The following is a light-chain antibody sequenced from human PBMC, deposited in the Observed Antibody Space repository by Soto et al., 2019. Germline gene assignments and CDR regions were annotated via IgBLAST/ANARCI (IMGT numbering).Light chain of an antibody. J-gene: IGKJ1*01. Sequence: EIVLTQSPGTLSLSPGDRATLSCRASQSVSSNFLAWYQQKPGQAPRLLVYGASSRATGIPDRFSGSGSGTAFTLTISRLEPEDFAVYYCQQYGNSPPWTFGQGTKVEIK. V-gene: IGKV3-20*01. CDR3: QQYGNSPPWT. CDR1: QSVSSNF. CDR2: GAS.